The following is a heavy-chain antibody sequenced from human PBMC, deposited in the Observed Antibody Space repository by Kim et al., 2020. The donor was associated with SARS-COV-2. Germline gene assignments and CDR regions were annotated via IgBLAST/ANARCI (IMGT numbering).Heavy chain of an antibody. CDR3: ARGPNYSPFDY. D-gene: IGHD4-4*01. Sequence: IYHPDSGRGRFTISRDNDKNSLFLQMNSLRAEDTAVYYCARGPNYSPFDYWGQGTLVTVSS. V-gene: IGHV3-48*03. CDR2: I. J-gene: IGHJ4*02.